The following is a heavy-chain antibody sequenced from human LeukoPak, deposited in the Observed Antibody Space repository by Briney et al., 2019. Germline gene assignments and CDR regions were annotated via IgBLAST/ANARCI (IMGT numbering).Heavy chain of an antibody. CDR3: ARDLRLLWFGELLHNDAFDI. CDR1: VGTFSSYA. CDR2: SIPILGIA. Sequence: SVKVSCKASVGTFSSYAISWVRQAPGQGLEWMGRSIPILGIANYAQKLQGRVTITADKSTSTAYMELSSLRSEDTAVYYCARDLRLLWFGELLHNDAFDIWGQGTMVTVSS. J-gene: IGHJ3*02. V-gene: IGHV1-69*04. D-gene: IGHD3-10*01.